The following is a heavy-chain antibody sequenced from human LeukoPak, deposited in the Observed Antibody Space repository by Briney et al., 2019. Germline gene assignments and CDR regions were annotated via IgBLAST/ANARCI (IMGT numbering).Heavy chain of an antibody. V-gene: IGHV3-30*12. J-gene: IGHJ4*02. CDR1: GFTFSSYG. CDR2: ISSDGNTR. Sequence: GGSLRLSCAASGFTFSSYGIRWVRQSPGKGLEWVAVISSDGNTRYYADSVQGRFTISRDNSKNTLDLQMNSLRAEDTAVYHCAGKVASGYWGQGTLVTVSS. CDR3: AGKVASGY. D-gene: IGHD5-12*01.